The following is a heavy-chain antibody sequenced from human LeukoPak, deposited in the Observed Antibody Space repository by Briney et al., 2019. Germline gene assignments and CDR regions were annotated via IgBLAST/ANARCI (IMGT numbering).Heavy chain of an antibody. Sequence: PSETLSLTCAVYGGSFSGYYWSWIRQPPGKGLEWIGEINHSGSTNYNPSLKSRVTISVGTSKNQFSLKLSSVTAADTAVYYCARGGQDYYDSSGYYYLPFDSWGQGTLVTVSS. CDR2: INHSGST. CDR3: ARGGQDYYDSSGYYYLPFDS. D-gene: IGHD3-22*01. J-gene: IGHJ4*02. V-gene: IGHV4-34*01. CDR1: GGSFSGYY.